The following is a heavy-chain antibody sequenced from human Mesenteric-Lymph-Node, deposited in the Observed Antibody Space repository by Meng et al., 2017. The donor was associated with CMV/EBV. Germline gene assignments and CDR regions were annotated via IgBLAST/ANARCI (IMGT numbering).Heavy chain of an antibody. V-gene: IGHV1-18*01. CDR1: GYTFTSYG. CDR3: ARDPPGYCSSTSCYGLDV. CDR2: ISAYNGNT. J-gene: IGHJ6*02. Sequence: ASVQVSCKASGYTFTSYGISWVRQAPGQGLEWMGWISAYNGNTNYAQKLQGRVTMTTDTSTSTAYMELRSLRSDDTAVYYCARDPPGYCSSTSCYGLDVWGQGTTVTVSS. D-gene: IGHD2-2*01.